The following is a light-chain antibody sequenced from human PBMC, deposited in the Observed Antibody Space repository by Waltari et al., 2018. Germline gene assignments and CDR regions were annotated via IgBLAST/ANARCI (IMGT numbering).Light chain of an antibody. Sequence: QSALTQPASVSGSPGQSITISCTGTSSDVGGYNYVSWYQQHPGKAHTLIIYDVSKRPSGVSNRFSGSKSGNTASLTISGLQAEDEADYYCSSYTSSSTYVFGTGTKVTVL. CDR1: SSDVGGYNY. J-gene: IGLJ1*01. CDR3: SSYTSSSTYV. CDR2: DVS. V-gene: IGLV2-14*01.